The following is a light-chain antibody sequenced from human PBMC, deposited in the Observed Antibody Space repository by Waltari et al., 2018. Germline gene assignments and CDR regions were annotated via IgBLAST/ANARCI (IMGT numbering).Light chain of an antibody. Sequence: QSVLTQPPSASGTPGPRVTISCSGSHSNIGSTTVNWYQQLPTTAPKLLVYGNDQRPSGVPDRFSGSTSGTSASLAISGLQSEDEADYYCAAWDDSLNGYVFGTGTKVTVL. J-gene: IGLJ1*01. V-gene: IGLV1-44*01. CDR1: HSNIGSTT. CDR2: GND. CDR3: AAWDDSLNGYV.